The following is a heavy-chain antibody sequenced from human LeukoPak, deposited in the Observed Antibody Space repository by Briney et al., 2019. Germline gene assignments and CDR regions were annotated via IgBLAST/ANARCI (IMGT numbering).Heavy chain of an antibody. CDR3: ARRGASGYYLS. Sequence: SETLSLTCTVSGGSISSGGYYWSWIRQHPGQGLEWIGYIYYSGSTYYDPSLQSRVTITVDTSKNQFYLKLSSVTAADTSVYYCARRGASGYYLSWGQGTLVTVSS. J-gene: IGHJ4*02. CDR2: IYYSGST. D-gene: IGHD3-22*01. V-gene: IGHV4-31*03. CDR1: GGSISSGGYY.